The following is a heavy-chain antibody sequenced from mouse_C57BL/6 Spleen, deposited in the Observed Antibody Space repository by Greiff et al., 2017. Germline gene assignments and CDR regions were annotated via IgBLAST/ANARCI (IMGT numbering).Heavy chain of an antibody. CDR3: ARADLDYGSSYGTGTSYFDY. Sequence: VQLKQSGPELVKPGASVKIPCKASGYTFTDYNMDWVKQSHGKSLEWIGDINPNNGGTIYNQKFKGKATLTVDKSSSTAYMELRSLTSEDTAVYYCARADLDYGSSYGTGTSYFDYWGQGTTLTVSS. J-gene: IGHJ2*01. CDR1: GYTFTDYN. CDR2: INPNNGGT. D-gene: IGHD1-1*01. V-gene: IGHV1-18*01.